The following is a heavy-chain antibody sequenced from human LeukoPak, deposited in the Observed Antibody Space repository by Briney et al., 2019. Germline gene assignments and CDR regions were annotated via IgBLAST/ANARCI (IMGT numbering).Heavy chain of an antibody. D-gene: IGHD2-2*01. CDR2: ISYDGSNK. J-gene: IGHJ4*02. Sequence: PGRSLRLSCAASGFTFSSYGMHWVRQAPGKGLEGVAVISYDGSNKYYADSVKGRFTISRDNSKNTLYLQMNSLRAEDTAVYYCAKGGAVVPDAVFDYWGQGTLVTVSS. CDR1: GFTFSSYG. V-gene: IGHV3-30*18. CDR3: AKGGAVVPDAVFDY.